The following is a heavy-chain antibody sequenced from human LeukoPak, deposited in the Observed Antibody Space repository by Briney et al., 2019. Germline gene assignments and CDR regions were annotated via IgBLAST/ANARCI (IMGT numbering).Heavy chain of an antibody. D-gene: IGHD2/OR15-2a*01. CDR1: GFTFSSYE. CDR3: GRGKSTYHFDY. J-gene: IGHJ4*02. Sequence: PGGSLRLSCAASGFTFSSYEMNWVRQAPEKGLEWVSYIQTNGVTKYYADSVKARFTISRDNAKNLLYLQMNSLRAEDTALYYCGRGKSTYHFDYWGQGTLVTVSS. V-gene: IGHV3-48*03. CDR2: IQTNGVTK.